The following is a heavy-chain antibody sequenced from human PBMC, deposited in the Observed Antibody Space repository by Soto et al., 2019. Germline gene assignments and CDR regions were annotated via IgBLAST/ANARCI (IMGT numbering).Heavy chain of an antibody. CDR2: IIPIFGTA. CDR3: ARGVGSYGYFGGPFDP. CDR1: GGTFSSYA. V-gene: IGHV1-69*12. Sequence: QVQLVQSGAEVKKPGSSVKVSRKASGGTFSSYAISWVRQAPGQGLEWMGGIIPIFGTANYAQKFQGRVTITADESTSTAYMELSSLRSEDTAVYYCARGVGSYGYFGGPFDPWGQGTLVTVSS. J-gene: IGHJ5*02. D-gene: IGHD5-18*01.